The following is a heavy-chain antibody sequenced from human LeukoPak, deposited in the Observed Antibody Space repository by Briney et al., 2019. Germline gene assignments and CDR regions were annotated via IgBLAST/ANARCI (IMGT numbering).Heavy chain of an antibody. CDR3: ARGDYGGNSEYFQH. Sequence: SETLSLTCTVSGGSISSYYWSWIRQPAGKGLEWIGYIYHSGSTYYNPSLKSRVTISVDRSKNQFSLKLSSVTAADTAVYHCARGDYGGNSEYFQHWGQGTLVTVSS. V-gene: IGHV4-59*06. J-gene: IGHJ1*01. CDR1: GGSISSYY. CDR2: IYHSGST. D-gene: IGHD4-23*01.